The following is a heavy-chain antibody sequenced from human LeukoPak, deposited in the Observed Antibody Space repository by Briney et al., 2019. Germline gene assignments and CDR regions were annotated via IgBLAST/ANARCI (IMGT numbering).Heavy chain of an antibody. CDR2: INPNSGGT. V-gene: IGHV1-2*02. CDR3: ARDASIAARPFSGY. D-gene: IGHD6-6*01. CDR1: GYTFTGYY. Sequence: ASVKVSCKASGYTFTGYYMHWVRQAPGQGLEWMGWINPNSGGTNYAQKFQGRVTMSRDTSISTAYMELSRLRSDDTAVYCCARDASIAARPFSGYWGQGTLVTVSS. J-gene: IGHJ4*02.